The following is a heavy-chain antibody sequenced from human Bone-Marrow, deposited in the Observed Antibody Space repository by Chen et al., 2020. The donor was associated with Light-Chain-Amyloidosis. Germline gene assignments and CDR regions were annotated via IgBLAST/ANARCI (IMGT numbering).Heavy chain of an antibody. J-gene: IGHJ2*01. V-gene: IGHV4-39*07. Sequence: QLQLQESGPGLVRPSETLSLTCTVAGGSISSSTFYWGWIRQAPGKGLEWIGSIWHTGNTHYRSSLKSRVTISVDTSKNEFSLTMTSVTAADTAIYYYAKDGLTPDTMSGYFDLWGRGTLVTVSS. D-gene: IGHD3-10*02. CDR3: AKDGLTPDTMSGYFDL. CDR2: IWHTGNT. CDR1: GGSISSSTFY.